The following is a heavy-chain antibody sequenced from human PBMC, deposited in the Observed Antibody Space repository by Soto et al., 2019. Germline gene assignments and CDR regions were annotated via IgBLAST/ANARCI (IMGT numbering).Heavy chain of an antibody. CDR2: ISSSSSTI. CDR1: GFTFSSYR. V-gene: IGHV3-48*02. J-gene: IGHJ6*02. CDR3: AREAGITNCYYGMDV. Sequence: PGGSLRLSFAASGFTFSSYRMNWVRQAPGKGLAWVSYISSSSSTIYYADSVKGRFTISRDNAKNSLYLQMNSLRDEDTAVYYCAREAGITNCYYGMDVWGRGTTVTVSS. D-gene: IGHD3-10*01.